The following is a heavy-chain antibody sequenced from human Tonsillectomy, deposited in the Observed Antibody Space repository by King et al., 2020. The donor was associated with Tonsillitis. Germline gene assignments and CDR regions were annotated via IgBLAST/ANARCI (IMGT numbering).Heavy chain of an antibody. D-gene: IGHD4-17*01. CDR3: ARVQRDYGDAKGDWFDP. CDR2: LHQSGSA. CDR1: GYSISGGYH. V-gene: IGHV4-38-2*02. Sequence: VQLQESGPGLVQPAETLSLTCTVSGYSISGGYHWGWIRQVPGKRLEWIGFLHQSGSAYYNVALKSRVTISLDTSRNPVSLTLTSVTAADTAVYYCARVQRDYGDAKGDWFDPWGQGSLVVVSS. J-gene: IGHJ5*02.